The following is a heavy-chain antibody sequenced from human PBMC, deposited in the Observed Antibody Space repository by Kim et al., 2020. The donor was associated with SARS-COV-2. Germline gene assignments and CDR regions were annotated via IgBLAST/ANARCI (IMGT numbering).Heavy chain of an antibody. V-gene: IGHV3-23*01. CDR3: AKDVSNVGLWLVFDY. J-gene: IGHJ4*02. CDR1: GFTFSSYA. Sequence: GGSLRLSCAASGFTFSSYAMSWVRQAPGKGLEWVSAISGSGGSTYYADSVKGRFTISRDNSKNTLYLQMNSLRAEDTAVYYCAKDVSNVGLWLVFDYWGQGTLVTVSS. CDR2: ISGSGGST. D-gene: IGHD6-19*01.